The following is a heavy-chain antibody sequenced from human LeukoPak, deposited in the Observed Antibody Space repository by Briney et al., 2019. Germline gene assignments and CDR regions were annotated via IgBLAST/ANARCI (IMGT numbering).Heavy chain of an antibody. CDR2: ISGSGGST. J-gene: IGHJ3*02. V-gene: IGHV3-23*01. D-gene: IGHD6-19*01. Sequence: PGRSLRLSCAASGFTFSSYAMSWVRQAPGKGLEWVSAISGSGGSTYYADSVKGRFTISRDNSKNTLYLQMNSLRVEDTAVYYCAKDSSGWYDGAFDIWGQGTMVTVSS. CDR3: AKDSSGWYDGAFDI. CDR1: GFTFSSYA.